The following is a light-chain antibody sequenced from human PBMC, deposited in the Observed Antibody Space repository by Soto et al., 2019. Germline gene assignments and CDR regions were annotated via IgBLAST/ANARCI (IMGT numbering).Light chain of an antibody. V-gene: IGKV3-11*01. J-gene: IGKJ3*01. CDR2: DAS. Sequence: EIVLTQSPATLSLSPGERATLSCRASQSVGSSLAWYQQKPGQAPRLLIYDASTRATGIPARFSGSGSGTDFTLTISSLQSEDFAVYYCQQYNNWPFTFGPGTKVDIK. CDR1: QSVGSS. CDR3: QQYNNWPFT.